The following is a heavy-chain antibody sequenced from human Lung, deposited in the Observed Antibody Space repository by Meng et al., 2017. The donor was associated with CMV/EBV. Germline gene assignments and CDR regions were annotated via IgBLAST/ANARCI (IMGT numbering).Heavy chain of an antibody. CDR1: GYTFSHEW. D-gene: IGHD3-10*01. Sequence: EXXKISXKGSGYTFSHEWIGWVRQTPGKGLDWMGILYPADSDTRYSPSFQGRITISADMSTSTAYLQWTSLKASDIGIYYCARGSSGSYWYFDLWGRGTLVTVSS. CDR2: LYPADSDT. V-gene: IGHV5-51*01. J-gene: IGHJ2*01. CDR3: ARGSSGSYWYFDL.